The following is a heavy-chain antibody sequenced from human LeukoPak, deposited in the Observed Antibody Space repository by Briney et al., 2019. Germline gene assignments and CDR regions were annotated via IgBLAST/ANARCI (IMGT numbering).Heavy chain of an antibody. D-gene: IGHD3-9*01. V-gene: IGHV4-39*07. CDR1: GGSLSSSSYY. CDR2: IFYSGST. Sequence: SETLSLTCTVSGGSLSSSSYYWGWIRQPPGKGLEWIGTIFYSGSTYYNPSLKSRVTISVDTSKNQFSLKMSSVTAADPAVYYCANRVLRYFDWLGPFRHWGQGTLVTVSS. CDR3: ANRVLRYFDWLGPFRH. J-gene: IGHJ1*01.